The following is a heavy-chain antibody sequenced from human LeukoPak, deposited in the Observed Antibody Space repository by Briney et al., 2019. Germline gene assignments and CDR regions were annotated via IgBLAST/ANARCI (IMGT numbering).Heavy chain of an antibody. D-gene: IGHD5-24*01. CDR1: GYTFTSYY. CDR3: ARIRDGYNDAYDI. V-gene: IGHV1-46*01. J-gene: IGHJ3*02. Sequence: ASVKVSCKASGYTFTSYYMHWVRQAPGQGLEWMGIINPSGGSTSYAQKFQGRVTLTRDTSTSTVYMELSSLRSEDTAIYYCARIRDGYNDAYDIWGQWTVVTVPS. CDR2: INPSGGST.